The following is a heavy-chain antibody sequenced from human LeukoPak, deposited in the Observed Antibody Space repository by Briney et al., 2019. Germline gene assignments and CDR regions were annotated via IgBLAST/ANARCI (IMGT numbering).Heavy chain of an antibody. CDR3: ATLTVPPGAGAFDI. D-gene: IGHD4-17*01. CDR1: GGSFSGYY. CDR2: IYYSGST. V-gene: IGHV4-39*01. J-gene: IGHJ3*02. Sequence: PSETLSLTCAVYGGSFSGYYWGWIRQPPGKWLEWIGSIYYSGSTYYNPSLKSRVTISVDTSKNQFSLKLSSVTAADTAVYYCATLTVPPGAGAFDIWGQGTMVTVSS.